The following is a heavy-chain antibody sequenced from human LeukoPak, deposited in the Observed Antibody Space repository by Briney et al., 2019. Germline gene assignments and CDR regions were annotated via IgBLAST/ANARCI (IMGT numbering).Heavy chain of an antibody. V-gene: IGHV1-69*13. D-gene: IGHD2-2*01. CDR2: IIPIFGTA. CDR1: GGTFSSYA. Sequence: ASVKVSCKASGGTFSSYAISWVRQAPGQGLEWMGGIIPIFGTANYAQKFQGRVTITADESTSTAYMELSSLRSEDTAVYYCASPYCSSTSCPYPPFFDYWGKGTLVTVSS. J-gene: IGHJ4*02. CDR3: ASPYCSSTSCPYPPFFDY.